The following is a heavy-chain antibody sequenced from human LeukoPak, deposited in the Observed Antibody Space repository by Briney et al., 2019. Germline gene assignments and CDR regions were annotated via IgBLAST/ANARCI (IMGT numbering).Heavy chain of an antibody. Sequence: GGSLRLSCAASGFTFSDYFMSWIRQAPGKGLEWVSYFSSSSSYTTYADSVKGRFTISRDNAKNSLYLQMNGLRAEDTAVYYCARWGIAVAATYYGMDVWGQGTTVTVSS. CDR1: GFTFSDYF. CDR3: ARWGIAVAATYYGMDV. D-gene: IGHD6-19*01. CDR2: FSSSSSYT. J-gene: IGHJ6*02. V-gene: IGHV3-11*06.